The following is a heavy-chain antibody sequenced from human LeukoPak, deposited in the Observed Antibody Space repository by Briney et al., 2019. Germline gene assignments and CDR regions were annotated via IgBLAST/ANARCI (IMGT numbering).Heavy chain of an antibody. CDR1: GGSISSFY. CDR3: ARGHSTGYYYWFDP. D-gene: IGHD3-22*01. Sequence: PSETLSLTCTVSGGSISSFYWSWIRQPPGKGLEWIGYIYDSGSTKYNPSLKSRVTISVDTSKNQFSLKLSSVTAADTAVYYCARGHSTGYYYWFDPWGQGTLVTVSS. J-gene: IGHJ5*02. V-gene: IGHV4-59*01. CDR2: IYDSGST.